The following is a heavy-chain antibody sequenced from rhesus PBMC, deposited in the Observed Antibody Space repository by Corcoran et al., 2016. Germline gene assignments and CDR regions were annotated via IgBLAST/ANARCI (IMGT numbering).Heavy chain of an antibody. CDR1: RYSISSGYD. V-gene: IGHV4-76*01. CDR3: TRENTVKGFDY. CDR2: IYGSSAIN. Sequence: QVQLQESGPGVVKPSETLSLTCSVSRYSISSGYDWSGIRQPPGKGMEWIGHIYGSSAINTYNPSPKNRVTFSEHTSKTPFSLKLSSLTAADTALYSCTRENTVKGFDYWGQGVLVTVSS. J-gene: IGHJ4*01. D-gene: IGHD4-23*01.